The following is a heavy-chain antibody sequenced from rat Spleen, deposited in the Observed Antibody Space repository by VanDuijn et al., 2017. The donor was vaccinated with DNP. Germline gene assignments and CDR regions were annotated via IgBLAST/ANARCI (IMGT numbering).Heavy chain of an antibody. J-gene: IGHJ2*01. D-gene: IGHD1-4*01. V-gene: IGHV5-7*01. Sequence: EVQLVESGGGLVQPGRSMKLSCAASGFTFSNYGMAWVRQAPKEGLEWVAYISYDGGSTYYRDSVKGRFIISRNNARSTLYLQMDSLRSDDTATYYCAGRPPPTRGPFDYWGQGIMVTVSS. CDR2: ISYDGGST. CDR1: GFTFSNYG. CDR3: AGRPPPTRGPFDY.